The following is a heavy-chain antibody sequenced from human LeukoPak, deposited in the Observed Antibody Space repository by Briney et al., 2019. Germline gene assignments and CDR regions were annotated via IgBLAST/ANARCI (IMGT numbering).Heavy chain of an antibody. Sequence: HTGGSLRLSCAASGFTFSSYAMHWVRQAPGKGLEWVAVISYDGSNKYYADSVKGRFTISRDNSKNTLYLQMNSLRAEDTAVYYCARQTMVRGVYWGQGTLVTVSS. CDR2: ISYDGSNK. J-gene: IGHJ4*02. V-gene: IGHV3-30*04. CDR1: GFTFSSYA. D-gene: IGHD3-10*01. CDR3: ARQTMVRGVY.